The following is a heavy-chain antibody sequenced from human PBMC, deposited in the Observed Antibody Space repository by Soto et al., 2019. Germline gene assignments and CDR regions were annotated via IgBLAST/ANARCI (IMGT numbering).Heavy chain of an antibody. D-gene: IGHD6-19*01. J-gene: IGHJ4*02. V-gene: IGHV3-66*01. CDR1: GFTVSSNY. CDR2: IYSGGST. Sequence: PGGSLRLSCAASGFTVSSNYMSWVRQAPGRGLEWVSVIYSGGSTYYADSVKGRFTISRDNSKNTLYLQMNSLRAEDTAVYYCAMRWLVHFDYWGQGTLVTVSS. CDR3: AMRWLVHFDY.